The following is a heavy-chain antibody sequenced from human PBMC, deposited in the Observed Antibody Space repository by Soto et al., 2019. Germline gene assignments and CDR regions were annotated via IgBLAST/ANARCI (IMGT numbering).Heavy chain of an antibody. Sequence: QVQLQQWGAGLLKPSETLSLTCAVYGGSFSGYSWSWMRQPPGQGLEWIGEMNHGGSTNYNPSLKTRVTVSADKSKNPFSLKVTSLTAADTAVYYCARARYSSGLFAMKHHFDYWGQGTLVTVSS. D-gene: IGHD6-19*01. CDR1: GGSFSGYS. J-gene: IGHJ4*02. V-gene: IGHV4-34*02. CDR2: MNHGGST. CDR3: ARARYSSGLFAMKHHFDY.